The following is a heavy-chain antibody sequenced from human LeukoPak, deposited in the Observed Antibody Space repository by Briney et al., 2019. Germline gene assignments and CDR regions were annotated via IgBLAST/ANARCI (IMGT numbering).Heavy chain of an antibody. J-gene: IGHJ4*02. Sequence: GGSLRLSCAASGFTFSSYEMNWVRQAPGKRLEWVSYISHSSDAIYYADSVKGRFTISRDNADNSLYLQLKSLRDEDTAVYYCARAMRSGYDYWGQGTLVTVSS. CDR2: ISHSSDAI. CDR3: ARAMRSGYDY. V-gene: IGHV3-48*03. CDR1: GFTFSSYE. D-gene: IGHD5-12*01.